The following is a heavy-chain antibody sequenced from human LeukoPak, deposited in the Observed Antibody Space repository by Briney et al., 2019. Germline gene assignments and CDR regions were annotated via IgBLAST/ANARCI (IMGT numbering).Heavy chain of an antibody. Sequence: PSETLSLTCAVSGYSISSGYYWGWIRQPPGKGLEWIGSIYHSGSTYNNPSLKSRVTISVDTSKNQFSLKLSSVTAADTAVYYCARLSTVIIFDYWGQGTLVTVSS. D-gene: IGHD4-11*01. CDR1: GYSISSGYY. J-gene: IGHJ4*02. CDR3: ARLSTVIIFDY. CDR2: IYHSGST. V-gene: IGHV4-38-2*01.